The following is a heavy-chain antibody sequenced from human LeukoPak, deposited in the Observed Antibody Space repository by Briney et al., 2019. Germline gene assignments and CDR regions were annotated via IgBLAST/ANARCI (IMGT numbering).Heavy chain of an antibody. Sequence: GGSLRLSCAASGFTFSSSGMHWVRQAPGKGLEWVAFIRSDASNEYYADSVKGRFTISRDNSKNTLYLQMGSLRAEDTAVYYCAKGYSSSPFDYWGQGTLVTVSS. D-gene: IGHD6-6*01. CDR1: GFTFSSSG. J-gene: IGHJ4*02. CDR3: AKGYSSSPFDY. V-gene: IGHV3-30*02. CDR2: IRSDASNE.